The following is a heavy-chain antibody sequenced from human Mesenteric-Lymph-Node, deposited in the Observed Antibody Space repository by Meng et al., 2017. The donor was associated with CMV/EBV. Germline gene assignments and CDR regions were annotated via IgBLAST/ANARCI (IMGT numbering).Heavy chain of an antibody. CDR1: GYTFTSYG. D-gene: IGHD1-26*01. Sequence: ASVKVSCKASGYTFTSYGISWVRQAPGQGLEWMGWISAYNGNTNYAQKLQGRVTMTTDTSTSTAYMELRSLRTDDTAVYYCAREEELPPYYYYGMDVWGQGTTVTVS. CDR3: AREEELPPYYYYGMDV. CDR2: ISAYNGNT. V-gene: IGHV1-18*01. J-gene: IGHJ6*02.